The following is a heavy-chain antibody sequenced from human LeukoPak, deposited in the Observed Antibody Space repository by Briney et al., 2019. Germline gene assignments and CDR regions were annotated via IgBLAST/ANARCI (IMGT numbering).Heavy chain of an antibody. J-gene: IGHJ4*02. CDR3: AREGSYGRIDY. Sequence: SQTLSLTCAISGGSVSSDAAAWNWFRQSPSRGLEWLGRTYYRSKWYYDYAVSVKSRIIINSDTSKNQASLQLNSVTPEDTALYYCAREGSYGRIDYWGQGTLVTVSS. CDR2: TYYRSKWYY. D-gene: IGHD3-10*01. V-gene: IGHV6-1*01. CDR1: GGSVSSDAAA.